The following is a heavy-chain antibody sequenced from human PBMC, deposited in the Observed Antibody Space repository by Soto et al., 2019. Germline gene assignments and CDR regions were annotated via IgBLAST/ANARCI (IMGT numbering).Heavy chain of an antibody. V-gene: IGHV3-73*02. D-gene: IGHD2-21*01. J-gene: IGHJ6*02. CDR1: GFTFSDSA. CDR2: IRSKAPNYAT. Sequence: EVQLVESGGGLVQPGGSLKLSCAASGFTFSDSAMHWVRQASGKGLEWLGRIRSKAPNYATAHTAAVKGRFTVSRDDSKNTAYLQMNIPKTEDTAVYYCAGHMTGDTTDYNYGMGIWGQVIMVTFAS. CDR3: AGHMTGDTTDYNYGMGI.